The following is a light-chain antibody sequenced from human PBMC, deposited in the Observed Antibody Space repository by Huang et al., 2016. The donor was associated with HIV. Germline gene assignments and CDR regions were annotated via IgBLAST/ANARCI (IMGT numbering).Light chain of an antibody. CDR1: RSVSTN. J-gene: IGKJ4*01. CDR3: HQYNNWLLS. CDR2: GTS. V-gene: IGKV3-15*01. Sequence: EIVMTQSPATLSVSPGQRVTLSCRANRSVSTNLAWYQKRHGQAPRLLSYGTSTRAPGIPARFRGSESGTDCSLTISSLQSEDCAIYYCHQYNNWLLSFGGGTRV.